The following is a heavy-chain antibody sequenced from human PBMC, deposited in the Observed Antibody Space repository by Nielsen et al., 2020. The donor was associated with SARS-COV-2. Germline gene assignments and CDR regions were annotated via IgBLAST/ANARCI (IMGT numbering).Heavy chain of an antibody. J-gene: IGHJ4*02. Sequence: VRPMPGKGLEWMGIIYPGDSDTRYSPSFQGQVTISADKSISTAYLQWSSLKASDTAMYYCARRPQPFHSSSSPWYFDYWGQGTLVTVSS. V-gene: IGHV5-51*01. CDR2: IYPGDSDT. CDR3: ARRPQPFHSSSSPWYFDY. D-gene: IGHD3-22*01.